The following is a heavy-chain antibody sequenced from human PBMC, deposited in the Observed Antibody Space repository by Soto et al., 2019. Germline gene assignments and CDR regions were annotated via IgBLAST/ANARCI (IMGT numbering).Heavy chain of an antibody. J-gene: IGHJ4*02. CDR1: GFTFSSYG. V-gene: IGHV3-30*18. CDR2: ISYDGSNK. CDR3: AKDLYRYRSSWLFDY. D-gene: IGHD6-13*01. Sequence: GGSLRLSCAASGFTFSSYGMHWVRQAPGKGLEWVAVISYDGSNKYYADSVKGRFTISRDNSKNTLYLQMNSLRAEDTAVYYCAKDLYRYRSSWLFDYWGQGTLVTVSS.